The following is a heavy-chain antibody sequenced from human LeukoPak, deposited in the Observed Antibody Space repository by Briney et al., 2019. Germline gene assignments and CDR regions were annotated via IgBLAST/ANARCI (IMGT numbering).Heavy chain of an antibody. Sequence: SLRLSCAASGFTFEDYAMHWVRQAPGKGLAWVSGISSNSGSIGYADSVKGRYTISRDNAKNLLYLQMNSVRAEDTALYYCAKDLGVDYYGSGTFYKEDYYYYMDVWGKGTTVTVSS. D-gene: IGHD3-10*01. CDR1: GFTFEDYA. J-gene: IGHJ6*03. CDR3: AKDLGVDYYGSGTFYKEDYYYYMDV. CDR2: ISSNSGSI. V-gene: IGHV3-9*01.